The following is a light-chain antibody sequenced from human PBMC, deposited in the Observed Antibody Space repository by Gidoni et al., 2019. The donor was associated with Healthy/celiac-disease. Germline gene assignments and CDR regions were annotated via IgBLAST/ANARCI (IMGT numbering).Light chain of an antibody. CDR2: GAS. Sequence: EIVLTQSPGTLSLSPGERATLSCRASQSVSSSYLAWYQQKPGQAPRLLIYGASSRATGIPDRFSASGSGTDFTLTISRLEPEDFAVYYCQQYGSSPTFGPXTKVDIK. J-gene: IGKJ3*01. V-gene: IGKV3-20*01. CDR3: QQYGSSPT. CDR1: QSVSSSY.